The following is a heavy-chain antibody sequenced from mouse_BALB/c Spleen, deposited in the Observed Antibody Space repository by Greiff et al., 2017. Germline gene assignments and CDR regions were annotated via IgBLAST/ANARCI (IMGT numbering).Heavy chain of an antibody. CDR2: INPYNDGT. Sequence: VQLQQSGPELVKPGASVKMSCKASGYTFTSYVMHWVKQKPGQGLEWIGYINPYNDGTKYNEKFKGRATLTSDKSSSTAYMELSSLTSEDSAVYYCARWDWIYAMDYWGQGTSVTVSS. CDR3: ARWDWIYAMDY. D-gene: IGHD4-1*01. CDR1: GYTFTSYV. J-gene: IGHJ4*01. V-gene: IGHV1-14*01.